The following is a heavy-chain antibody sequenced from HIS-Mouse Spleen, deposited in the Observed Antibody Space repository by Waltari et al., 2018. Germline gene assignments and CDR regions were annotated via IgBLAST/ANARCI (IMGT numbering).Heavy chain of an antibody. CDR3: ARRYSGYDLGY. D-gene: IGHD5-12*01. Sequence: QVQLVESGGGVVQPGRSLRLSCAASGFTFRSYAMHWVRQAPGKGLECVAVISYDGSNKYCADSVKGRFTISRDNSKNTLYLQMNSLRAEDTAVYYCARRYSGYDLGYWGQGTLVTVSS. CDR2: ISYDGSNK. CDR1: GFTFRSYA. V-gene: IGHV3-30*04. J-gene: IGHJ4*02.